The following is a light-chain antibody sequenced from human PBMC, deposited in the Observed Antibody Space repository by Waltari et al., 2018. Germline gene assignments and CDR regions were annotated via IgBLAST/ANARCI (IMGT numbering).Light chain of an antibody. V-gene: IGLV4-69*01. J-gene: IGLJ3*02. CDR3: QTGGHGTWV. CDR2: VNSDGSH. Sequence: QLVLTPSPSASASLGASVTLTCTLTSGHSSHAIARQQHQPEKGPRSWMNVNSDGSHTKGDGIPDRFPGSSSGAQRYLTISSVQSEDEADYYCQTGGHGTWVFGGGTKLTVL. CDR1: SGHSSHA.